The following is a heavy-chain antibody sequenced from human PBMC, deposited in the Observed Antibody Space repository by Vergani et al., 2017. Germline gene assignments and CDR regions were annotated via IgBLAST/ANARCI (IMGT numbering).Heavy chain of an antibody. CDR3: AKMLHYDILTGYSFFDY. V-gene: IGHV3-23*04. D-gene: IGHD3-9*01. CDR1: GFTFSSYA. J-gene: IGHJ4*02. CDR2: ISGSGGST. Sequence: EVQLVESGGGLVKPGGSLRLSCAASGFTFSSYAMSWVRQAPGKGLEWVSAISGSGGSTYYADSVKGRFTISRDNSKNTLYLQMNSLRAEDTAVYYCAKMLHYDILTGYSFFDYWGQGTLVTVSS.